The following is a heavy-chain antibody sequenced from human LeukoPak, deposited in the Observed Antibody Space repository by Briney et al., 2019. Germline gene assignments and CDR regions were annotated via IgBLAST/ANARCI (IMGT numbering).Heavy chain of an antibody. CDR2: IYYSGST. CDR3: ARVGERGSYLGYYNWFDP. CDR1: GGSISSGDYY. V-gene: IGHV4-30-4*01. D-gene: IGHD1-26*01. Sequence: SETLSLTCTVSGGSISSGDYYWSWIRQPPGTGLEWVGYIYYSGSTYYNPSLKSRVTMSVDTSKNQFSLKLSSVTAADTAVYYCARVGERGSYLGYYNWFDPWGQGTLVTVSS. J-gene: IGHJ5*02.